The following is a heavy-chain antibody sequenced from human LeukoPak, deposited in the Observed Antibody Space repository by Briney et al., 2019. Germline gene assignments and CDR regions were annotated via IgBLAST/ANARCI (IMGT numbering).Heavy chain of an antibody. CDR3: ARDSRLLWFGELSRPIDY. Sequence: GGSLRLSCAASGFTFSSYAMTWVRQAPGKGLEWVSSISSSGSYIYYADSVQGRFTISRDNAKNSLYLQMNSLRAEDTAVYYCARDSRLLWFGELSRPIDYWGQGTLVTVSS. V-gene: IGHV3-21*01. J-gene: IGHJ4*02. D-gene: IGHD3-10*01. CDR1: GFTFSSYA. CDR2: ISSSGSYI.